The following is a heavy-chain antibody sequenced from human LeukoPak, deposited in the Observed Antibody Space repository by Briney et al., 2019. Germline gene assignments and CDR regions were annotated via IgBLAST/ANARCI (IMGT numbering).Heavy chain of an antibody. V-gene: IGHV4-34*01. Sequence: SETLSLTCAVYGGSFSGYYWSWIRQPPGKGLEWIGEINHSGSTNYNPSLKSRVTISVDTSKNQFSLRLSSVTAADTAVYYCARGVVNWAHRGDWFDPWGQGTLVTVSS. D-gene: IGHD4-23*01. CDR3: ARGVVNWAHRGDWFDP. J-gene: IGHJ5*02. CDR2: INHSGST. CDR1: GGSFSGYY.